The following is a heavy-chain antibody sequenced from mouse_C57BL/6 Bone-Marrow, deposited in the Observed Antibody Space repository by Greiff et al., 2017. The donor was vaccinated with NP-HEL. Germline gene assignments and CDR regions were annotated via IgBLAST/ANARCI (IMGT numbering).Heavy chain of an antibody. J-gene: IGHJ3*01. CDR2: INPGSGGT. V-gene: IGHV1-54*01. Sequence: QVQLKQSGAELVRPGTSVKVSCKASGYAFTNYLIEWVKQRPGQGLEWIGVINPGSGGTNYNEKFKGKATLTADKSSSTAYMQLSSLTSEDSAVYFCARTGTDRAYWGQGTLVTVSA. CDR3: ARTGTDRAY. CDR1: GYAFTNYL. D-gene: IGHD3-3*01.